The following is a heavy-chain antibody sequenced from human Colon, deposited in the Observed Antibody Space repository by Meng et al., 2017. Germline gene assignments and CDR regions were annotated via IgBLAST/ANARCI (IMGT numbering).Heavy chain of an antibody. CDR3: ARDLYTWRYAFDI. CDR1: GSTFSSYE. J-gene: IGHJ3*02. Sequence: GESLKISCAASGSTFSSYEMNWVRQAPGKGLEWVSYINGDGSSIHYADSVKGRFIISRDNAKNSLYLQMNSLRAEDTAIYYCARDLYTWRYAFDIWGQGSMVTVSS. CDR2: INGDGSSI. D-gene: IGHD2-8*01. V-gene: IGHV3-48*03.